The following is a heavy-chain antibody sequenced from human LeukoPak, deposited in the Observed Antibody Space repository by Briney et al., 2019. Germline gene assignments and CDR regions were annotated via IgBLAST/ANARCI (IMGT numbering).Heavy chain of an antibody. CDR2: ISGTGGTT. CDR3: AKGRGTTVTAAANY. V-gene: IGHV3-23*01. Sequence: HPGGSLILSCAASGFTFSNYSMSWVRQAPGKGLEWVSTISGTGGTTYYADSVKGRFTISRDNSKNTLFLQFNSLRADDTAVYYCAKGRGTTVTAAANYWGQGTLVTVSS. D-gene: IGHD4-17*01. CDR1: GFTFSNYS. J-gene: IGHJ4*02.